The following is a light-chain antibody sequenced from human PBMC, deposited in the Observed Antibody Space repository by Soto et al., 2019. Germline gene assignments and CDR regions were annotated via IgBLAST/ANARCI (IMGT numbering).Light chain of an antibody. V-gene: IGKV3-20*01. CDR1: ETINSNY. J-gene: IGKJ1*01. CDR2: GAS. Sequence: EIVLTQSPGTLSLSPGERATLSCRASETINSNYLVWFQQKPGQAPRLLFYGASSRTTGIPDRFSGSGSGTDFTLTISSLEPEDFAVYYCQQCDRSPWTFGQGTKVEIK. CDR3: QQCDRSPWT.